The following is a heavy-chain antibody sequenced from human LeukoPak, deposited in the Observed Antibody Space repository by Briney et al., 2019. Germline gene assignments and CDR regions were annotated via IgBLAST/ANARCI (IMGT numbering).Heavy chain of an antibody. J-gene: IGHJ4*02. CDR3: ARQWNLDY. CDR1: GYSFTNYW. D-gene: IGHD1-1*01. CDR2: INPGDSDT. V-gene: IGHV5-51*01. Sequence: GASVKVSCKASGYSFTNYWVAWVRQMPGKGLEWMGIINPGDSDTRYSPSFQGQVTISADKSISTAYLQWSSLKASDTAMYYCARQWNLDYWGQGTLVTVSS.